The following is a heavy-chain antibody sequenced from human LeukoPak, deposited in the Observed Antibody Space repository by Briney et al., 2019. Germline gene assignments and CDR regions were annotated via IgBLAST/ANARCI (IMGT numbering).Heavy chain of an antibody. CDR2: IYYSGRT. J-gene: IGHJ4*02. D-gene: IGHD3-9*01. Sequence: SETLSLTCTVSGGSISNYYWIWIRQPPGKGLEWIGYIYYSGRTAYNPSLKSRVTISVDTSKNQFSLKMTSVTAADTAIYYCARDLSFDWFPYYFDYWGQGILVTVSS. CDR3: ARDLSFDWFPYYFDY. CDR1: GGSISNYY. V-gene: IGHV4-59*12.